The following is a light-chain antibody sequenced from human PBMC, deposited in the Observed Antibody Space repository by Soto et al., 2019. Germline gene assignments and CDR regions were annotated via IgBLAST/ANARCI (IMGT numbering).Light chain of an antibody. V-gene: IGLV2-23*01. CDR2: EGA. Sequence: QSALTQPASVSGSPGQSITISCTATGGDIGPYNVVSWYQLHPDKAPILILYEGAKRPSGVSHRFSGSKSGNTAALTISGLQAEDEADYYCCSYSGGSWVFGGGTKVTVL. CDR1: GGDIGPYNV. J-gene: IGLJ3*02. CDR3: CSYSGGSWV.